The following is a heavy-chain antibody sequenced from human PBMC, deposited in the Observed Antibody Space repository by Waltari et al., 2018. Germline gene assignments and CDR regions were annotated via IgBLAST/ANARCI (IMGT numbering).Heavy chain of an antibody. CDR2: SNSDGRST. V-gene: IGHV3-74*01. CDR1: GFTYSMYW. CDR3: ARGARRTTVTTGWWYFDL. D-gene: IGHD4-17*01. J-gene: IGHJ2*01. Sequence: EVQLVESGGGLVQPGGSLRLSCAASGFTYSMYWMHWVRQAQGKGLVWVSRSNSDGRSTSYADSVKGRFTISKDNAKNTVYLQMNSLRAEDTAIYYCARGARRTTVTTGWWYFDLWGRGTLVTVSS.